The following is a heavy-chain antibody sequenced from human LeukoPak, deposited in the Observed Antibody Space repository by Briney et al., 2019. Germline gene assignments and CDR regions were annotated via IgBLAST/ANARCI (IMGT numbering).Heavy chain of an antibody. D-gene: IGHD3-16*01. V-gene: IGHV3-23*01. CDR3: ARDGSWGDYQFYFYVDV. J-gene: IGHJ6*03. Sequence: PGGSLRLSCEASGFTFGSFAMSWVRQAPGKGLEWVSGISGSGYYTYYAQSVKGRFTISRDNSKNTLYIDLNSLRAEDTARYFCARDGSWGDYQFYFYVDVWGKGTTVTVSS. CDR1: GFTFGSFA. CDR2: ISGSGYYT.